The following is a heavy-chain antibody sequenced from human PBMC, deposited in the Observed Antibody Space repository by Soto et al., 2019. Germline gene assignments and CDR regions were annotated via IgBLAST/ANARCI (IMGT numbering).Heavy chain of an antibody. V-gene: IGHV4-59*12. CDR1: GGSISSYY. Sequence: PSETLSLTCTDSGGSISSYYWSWIRQPPGKGLEWIGYIYYSGSTYYADSVKGRFTISRDNSKNTLYLQMNSLRAEDTAVYYCAKDTRYNWNYPDAFDIWGQGTMVTVSS. J-gene: IGHJ3*02. D-gene: IGHD1-7*01. CDR2: IYYSGST. CDR3: AKDTRYNWNYPDAFDI.